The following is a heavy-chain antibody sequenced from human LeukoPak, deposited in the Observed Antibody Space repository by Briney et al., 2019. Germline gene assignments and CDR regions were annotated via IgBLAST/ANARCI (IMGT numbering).Heavy chain of an antibody. CDR3: VREILYCSGGSCYRGPFDD. V-gene: IGHV4-30-4*01. CDR2: IFHRGGT. CDR1: NDSISSGDYY. J-gene: IGHJ4*02. Sequence: PSETLSLTCTVSNDSISSGDYYWNWIRQPPGKGLEWIGYIFHRGGTSYNPSLKSRILFSVDTSQNQFSLKLNSVTAADTAVYYCVREILYCSGGSCYRGPFDDWGQGTLVTLSA. D-gene: IGHD2-15*01.